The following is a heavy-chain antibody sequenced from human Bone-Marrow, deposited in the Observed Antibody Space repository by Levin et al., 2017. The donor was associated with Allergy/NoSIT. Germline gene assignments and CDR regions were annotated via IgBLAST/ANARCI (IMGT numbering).Heavy chain of an antibody. CDR1: GGTFSSYA. CDR2: IIPIFGTA. CDR3: ARETYYYDSSGEGRAFDI. Sequence: VASVKVSCKASGGTFSSYAISWVRQAPGQGLEWMGGIIPIFGTANYAQKFQGRVTITADESTSTAYMELSSLRSEDTAVYYCARETYYYDSSGEGRAFDIWGQGTMVTVSS. J-gene: IGHJ3*02. V-gene: IGHV1-69*13. D-gene: IGHD3-22*01.